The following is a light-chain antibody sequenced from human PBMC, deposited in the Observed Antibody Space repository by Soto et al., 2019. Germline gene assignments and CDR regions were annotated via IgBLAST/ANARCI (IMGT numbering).Light chain of an antibody. Sequence: EIVLTQSPATLSLSLGERATLSCRASQSIGSYLAWYHHKLGQPPRLLIYDASNRATGIPVRFSGSGSGTDFTLTISSLEPEDFAVYYCQQRSTWPPFSFGPGTKVDIK. CDR2: DAS. CDR3: QQRSTWPPFS. J-gene: IGKJ3*01. V-gene: IGKV3-11*01. CDR1: QSIGSY.